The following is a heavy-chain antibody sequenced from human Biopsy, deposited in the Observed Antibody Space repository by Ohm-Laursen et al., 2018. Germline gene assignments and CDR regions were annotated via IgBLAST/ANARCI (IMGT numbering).Heavy chain of an antibody. CDR2: IKSKFDGETT. Sequence: GSLRLSCAASGFPFTGFSMDWVRQAPGKGLEWVGRIKSKFDGETTDYAAPVKGRFIISRDDSKSTLFLQMNSLKVEDTGVYFCSTGGGDFYYNGMDVWGQGTTVTVSS. V-gene: IGHV3-15*01. J-gene: IGHJ6*02. D-gene: IGHD3-16*01. CDR3: STGGGDFYYNGMDV. CDR1: GFPFTGFS.